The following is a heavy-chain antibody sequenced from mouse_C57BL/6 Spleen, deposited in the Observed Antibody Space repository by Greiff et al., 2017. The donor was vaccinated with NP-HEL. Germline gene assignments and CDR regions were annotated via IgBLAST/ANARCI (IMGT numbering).Heavy chain of an antibody. D-gene: IGHD4-1*02. J-gene: IGHJ3*01. CDR1: GFTFSDYG. CDR3: ATNWDEDAY. Sequence: EVQLQQSGGGLVKPGGSLKLSCAASGFTFSDYGMHWVRQAPEKGLEWVAYISSGSSTIYYADTVKGRFTISRDNAKNTLFLQMTSLRSEDTAMYYCATNWDEDAYWGQGTLVTVSA. CDR2: ISSGSSTI. V-gene: IGHV5-17*01.